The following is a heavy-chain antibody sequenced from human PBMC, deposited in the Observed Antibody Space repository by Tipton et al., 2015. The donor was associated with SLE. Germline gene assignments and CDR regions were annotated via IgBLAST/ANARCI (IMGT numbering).Heavy chain of an antibody. CDR3: ARGKYQLPLYYYYYMEV. D-gene: IGHD2-2*01. CDR1: GGSISSYY. J-gene: IGHJ6*03. V-gene: IGHV4-4*07. CDR2: IYTSGST. Sequence: TLSLTCTVSGGSISSYYWSWIRQPAGKGLEWIGRIYTSGSTNYNPSLKSRVTMSVDTSKNQFSLKLSSVTAADTAVYYCARGKYQLPLYYYYYMEVWGKGTTVTVSS.